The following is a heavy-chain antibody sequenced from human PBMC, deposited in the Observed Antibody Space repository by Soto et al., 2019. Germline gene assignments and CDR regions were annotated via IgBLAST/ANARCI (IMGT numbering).Heavy chain of an antibody. CDR2: ISSSSSYT. D-gene: IGHD6-6*01. V-gene: IGHV3-11*06. J-gene: IGHJ4*02. Sequence: PGGSLRLSCAASGFTFSDYYMSWIRQAPGKGLEWVSYISSSSSYTNYADSVKGRFTISRDNAKNSLYLQMNSLRAEDTAVYYCARAQDPYSSSSVFDYWGQGTLVTVSS. CDR3: ARAQDPYSSSSVFDY. CDR1: GFTFSDYY.